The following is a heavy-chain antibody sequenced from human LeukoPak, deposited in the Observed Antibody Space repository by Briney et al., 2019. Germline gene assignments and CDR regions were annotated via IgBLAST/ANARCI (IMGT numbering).Heavy chain of an antibody. D-gene: IGHD6-13*01. Sequence: GGSLRLSCAASGPNFKTYGMHWVRQAPGKGLEWVAVIWYDGSSKDYADSVKGRFTFSRDNSKNTLYLQMNSLTVEDTAVYYCARSQSSSLIDYWGQGTLVTVSS. V-gene: IGHV3-33*01. J-gene: IGHJ4*02. CDR3: ARSQSSSLIDY. CDR1: GPNFKTYG. CDR2: IWYDGSSK.